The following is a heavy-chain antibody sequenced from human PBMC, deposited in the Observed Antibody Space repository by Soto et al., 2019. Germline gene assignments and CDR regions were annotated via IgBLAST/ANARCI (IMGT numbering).Heavy chain of an antibody. CDR3: AKDQRAASTTVKDYFDF. CDR1: GFTFNSFG. J-gene: IGHJ4*02. Sequence: EVQLVESGGVLVQPGGSLRLSCVASGFTFNSFGMSWVRQAPGKGLEWVSAISGTGNSVYYADSVKGRFTISRDNSANTLYLQMNSLRAEDTAIYYCAKDQRAASTTVKDYFDFGGRGTLVTVSS. CDR2: ISGTGNSV. V-gene: IGHV3-23*04. D-gene: IGHD6-25*01.